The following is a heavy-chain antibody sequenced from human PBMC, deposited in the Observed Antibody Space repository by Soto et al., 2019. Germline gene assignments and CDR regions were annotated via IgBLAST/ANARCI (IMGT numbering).Heavy chain of an antibody. CDR3: ARDGGVVVAAFAEYFQH. CDR2: IIPILGIA. Sequence: QVQLVQSGAEVKKPGSSVKVSCKASGGTFSSYTISWVRQAPGQGLEWMGRIIPILGIANYAQKFQGRVTITADKSTSTAYMELSSLRSEDTAVYYCARDGGVVVAAFAEYFQHWGKGTLVTVSS. V-gene: IGHV1-69*08. J-gene: IGHJ1*01. D-gene: IGHD2-15*01. CDR1: GGTFSSYT.